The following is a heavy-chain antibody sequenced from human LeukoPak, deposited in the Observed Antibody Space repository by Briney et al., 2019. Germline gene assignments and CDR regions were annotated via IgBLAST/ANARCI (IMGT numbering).Heavy chain of an antibody. CDR2: IYYSGST. CDR3: AKVYDFWSGHLPYFHY. D-gene: IGHD3-3*01. V-gene: IGHV4-59*01. J-gene: IGHJ4*02. Sequence: SETLSLTCAVYGGSFSGYYWSWIRQPPGKGLEWIGYIYYSGSTNYNPSLKSRVTISVDTSKNQFSLKLSSVTAADTAVYYCAKVYDFWSGHLPYFHYWGQGTLVTVSS. CDR1: GGSFSGYY.